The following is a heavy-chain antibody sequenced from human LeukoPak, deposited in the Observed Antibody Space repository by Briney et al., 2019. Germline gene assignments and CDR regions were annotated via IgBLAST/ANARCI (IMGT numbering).Heavy chain of an antibody. CDR2: IYYSGST. CDR1: GGSISSSSYY. J-gene: IGHJ6*03. D-gene: IGHD2-15*01. Sequence: SETLSLTCTVSGGSISSSSYYWGWIRQPPGKGLAWIGIIYYSGSTYSNPSLKSRVTISVDTSKNQFSLKLSSVTAADTAVYYCASFYCSGGSCYQYYYYYYMDVWGKGTTVTISS. V-gene: IGHV4-39*01. CDR3: ASFYCSGGSCYQYYYYYYMDV.